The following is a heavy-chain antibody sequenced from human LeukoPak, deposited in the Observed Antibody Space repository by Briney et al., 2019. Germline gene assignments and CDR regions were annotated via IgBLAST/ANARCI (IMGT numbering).Heavy chain of an antibody. D-gene: IGHD3-3*01. CDR2: IIPIFGTG. J-gene: IGHJ3*02. Sequence: ASVKVSCEASGGTFSSYAISWVRQAPGQGLEWMGGIIPIFGTGKYAQKVQGRVTMSTDESTSTAYMELSSLRSEDSAVYYCARQGGITVFGVAQPGGAFDIWGQGTMVTVSS. CDR1: GGTFSSYA. CDR3: ARQGGITVFGVAQPGGAFDI. V-gene: IGHV1-69*05.